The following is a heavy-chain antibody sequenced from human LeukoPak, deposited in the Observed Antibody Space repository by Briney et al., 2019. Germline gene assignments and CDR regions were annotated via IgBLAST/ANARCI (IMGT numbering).Heavy chain of an antibody. CDR1: GFTFSNYW. CDR2: IKQDGSEK. V-gene: IGHV3-7*03. Sequence: PGGSLRLSCAASGFTFSNYWMTWVRQAPGKGLEWVANIKQDGSEKYYVDSVKGRFTISRDNAKNSLYLQMNSLRAEDTAVYYCARRPLSAIDYWGQGTLVTVSS. CDR3: ARRPLSAIDY. D-gene: IGHD2/OR15-2a*01. J-gene: IGHJ4*02.